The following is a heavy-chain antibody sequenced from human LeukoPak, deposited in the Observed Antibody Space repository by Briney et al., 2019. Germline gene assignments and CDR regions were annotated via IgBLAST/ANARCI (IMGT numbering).Heavy chain of an antibody. J-gene: IGHJ4*02. CDR3: AGGAVDNWNSGKLIDY. CDR1: GGTVSSYV. V-gene: IGHV1-69*06. CDR2: IIPTFGSP. D-gene: IGHD1-7*01. Sequence: SVKVSCKASGGTVSSYVFSWVRQAPEQGLEWMGGIIPTFGSPNYAQRFQGRLTITADKSTNTAYMELSNLRSEDTAVYYCAGGAVDNWNSGKLIDYRGQGTLVTVSS.